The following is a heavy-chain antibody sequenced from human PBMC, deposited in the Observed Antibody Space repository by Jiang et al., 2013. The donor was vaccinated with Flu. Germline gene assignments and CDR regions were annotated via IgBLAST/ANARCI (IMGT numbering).Heavy chain of an antibody. J-gene: IGHJ4*02. V-gene: IGHV3-72*01. D-gene: IGHD3-9*01. CDR2: IRNKAKSYTT. CDR1: GFAFSDHY. CDR3: LRGFYDILTGYSPLDY. Sequence: VQLLESGGTLVQPGGSLRLSCAASGFAFSDHYMDWVRQAPGKGLEWVGRIRNKAKSYTTEYAASVKGRFTISRDDSRNSLYLQMNSLKTEDTAVYYCLRGFYDILTGYSPLDYWGQGTLVTVSS.